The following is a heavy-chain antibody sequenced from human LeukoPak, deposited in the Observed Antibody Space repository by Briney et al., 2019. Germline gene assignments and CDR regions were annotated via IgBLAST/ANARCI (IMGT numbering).Heavy chain of an antibody. CDR2: IYYSGST. D-gene: IGHD3-3*01. CDR1: GGSISSSSYY. J-gene: IGHJ4*02. Sequence: SETLSLTCTVSGGSISSSSYYWGWIRQPPGKGLEWIGSIYYSGSTYYNPSLKSRVTISVDTSKNQFSLKLSSVTAADTAVYYCARMRRDFWSGYYAGHTVTTPDYWGQGTLVTVSS. CDR3: ARMRRDFWSGYYAGHTVTTPDY. V-gene: IGHV4-39*01.